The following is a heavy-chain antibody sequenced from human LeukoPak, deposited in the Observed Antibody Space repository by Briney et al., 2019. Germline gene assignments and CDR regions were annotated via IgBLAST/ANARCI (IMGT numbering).Heavy chain of an antibody. J-gene: IGHJ3*01. V-gene: IGHV3-74*01. D-gene: IGHD3-22*01. CDR3: ARGWVPSDITLK. CDR2: INSDESDT. Sequence: GGSLRLSCAASGFTFSNYWMHWVRQAPGKGLVWVSRINSDESDTNYADSVKGRFTISRDNARNTVYLQMNSLRAEDTAVYYCARGWVPSDITLKWGQGTMVTGSS. CDR1: GFTFSNYW.